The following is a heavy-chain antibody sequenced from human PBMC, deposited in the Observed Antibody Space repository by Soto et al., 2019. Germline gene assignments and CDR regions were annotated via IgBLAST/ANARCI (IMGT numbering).Heavy chain of an antibody. J-gene: IGHJ6*02. Sequence: QVQLVQSGAEVKKPGASVKVSCKASGYTFTSYDINWVRQATGQGLEWLGWMNPNSGNTGYAQQCRGRVTMTRNTSISTAYMELSRLRSEDTAVYYCARGGIAAADECYYYYYGMDVWGQGTTVTVSS. CDR2: MNPNSGNT. V-gene: IGHV1-8*01. CDR1: GYTFTSYD. D-gene: IGHD6-13*01. CDR3: ARGGIAAADECYYYYYGMDV.